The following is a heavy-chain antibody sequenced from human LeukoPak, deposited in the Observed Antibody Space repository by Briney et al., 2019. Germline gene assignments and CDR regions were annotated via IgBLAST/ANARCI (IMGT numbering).Heavy chain of an antibody. CDR2: INAGNGNT. CDR1: GYTFTSYA. Sequence: ASVKVSCKASGYTFTSYAMHWVRQAPGQRLEWMGWINAGNGNTKYSQKFQGRVTITRDTSASTAYMELSSLRSEDTAVYYCARVRPHYYDSSGTFDYWGQGTLVTVSS. J-gene: IGHJ4*02. CDR3: ARVRPHYYDSSGTFDY. D-gene: IGHD3-22*01. V-gene: IGHV1-3*01.